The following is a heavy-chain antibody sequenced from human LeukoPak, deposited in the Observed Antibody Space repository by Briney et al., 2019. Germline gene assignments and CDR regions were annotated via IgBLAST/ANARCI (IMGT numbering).Heavy chain of an antibody. Sequence: EASVKVSCKASGGTFSSYAISWVRQAPGQGLEWMGGIIPIFGTANYAQKFQGRVTITADESTSTAYMGLSSLRSEDTAVYYCAREPRPGIAAARPNAFDIWGQGTMVTVSS. CDR2: IIPIFGTA. D-gene: IGHD6-13*01. J-gene: IGHJ3*02. V-gene: IGHV1-69*13. CDR1: GGTFSSYA. CDR3: AREPRPGIAAARPNAFDI.